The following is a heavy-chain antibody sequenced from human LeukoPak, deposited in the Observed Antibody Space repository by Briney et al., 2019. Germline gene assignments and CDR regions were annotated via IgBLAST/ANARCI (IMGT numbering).Heavy chain of an antibody. Sequence: GASVKVSCKASGYTFSSYGISWVRQAPGQGLEWMGWISAYNGNTNYAQKLQGRVTMTTDTSTSIAYMDLRSLRSDDTAVYYCARELGQYSYGLRGDYYYYYMDVWGKGTTVTVSS. CDR3: ARELGQYSYGLRGDYYYYYMDV. V-gene: IGHV1-18*01. J-gene: IGHJ6*03. CDR1: GYTFSSYG. D-gene: IGHD5-18*01. CDR2: ISAYNGNT.